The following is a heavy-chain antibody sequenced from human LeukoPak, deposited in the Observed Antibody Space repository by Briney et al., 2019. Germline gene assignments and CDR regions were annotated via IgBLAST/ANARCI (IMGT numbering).Heavy chain of an antibody. Sequence: GASVKVSCKASGGTFSSYAISWVRQAPGQGLEWMGRIIPILGIANYAQKFQGRVTITADKSTSTAYMELSSLRSEDTAVYYCARGDTMVRTYYYYGMDVWGQGTTVTASS. J-gene: IGHJ6*02. V-gene: IGHV1-69*04. CDR3: ARGDTMVRTYYYYGMDV. D-gene: IGHD3-10*01. CDR1: GGTFSSYA. CDR2: IIPILGIA.